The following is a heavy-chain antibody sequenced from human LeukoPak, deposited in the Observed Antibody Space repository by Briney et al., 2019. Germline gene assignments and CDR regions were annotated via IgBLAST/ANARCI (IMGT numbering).Heavy chain of an antibody. V-gene: IGHV4-34*01. CDR1: GGSFSGYY. J-gene: IGHJ2*01. Sequence: PSETLSLTCAVYGGSFSGYYWSWIRQPPGKGLEWIGEINHSGSTNYNPSLRGRVTISLDTSKNQFSLKLSSVTAADTAVYYCARRTTVTTNWYFDLWGRGTLVTVSS. CDR2: INHSGST. D-gene: IGHD4-11*01. CDR3: ARRTTVTTNWYFDL.